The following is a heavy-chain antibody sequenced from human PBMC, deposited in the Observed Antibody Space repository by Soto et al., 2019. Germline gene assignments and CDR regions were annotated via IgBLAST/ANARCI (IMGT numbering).Heavy chain of an antibody. Sequence: GGSLRLSCAASGFTFSSYAVHWVRQAPGKGLEWVAVISYDGSNKYYADSVKGRFTISRDNSKNTLYLQMNSLRAEDTAVYYCARDRARSLDYWGQGTLVTVSS. V-gene: IGHV3-30-3*01. D-gene: IGHD3-10*01. CDR2: ISYDGSNK. CDR1: GFTFSSYA. CDR3: ARDRARSLDY. J-gene: IGHJ4*02.